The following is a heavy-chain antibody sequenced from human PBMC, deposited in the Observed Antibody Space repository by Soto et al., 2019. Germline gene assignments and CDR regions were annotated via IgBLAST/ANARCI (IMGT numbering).Heavy chain of an antibody. CDR2: MNPNSGNT. V-gene: IGHV1-8*01. J-gene: IGHJ6*02. Sequence: QVQLVQSGAEVKKPGASVKVSCKASGYTFTSYDINWVRQATGQGLEWMGWMNPNSGNTGYAQKFQGRVTMTGNTSISTAYMELSSLRSEDTAVYYCARAGPYSSSWYIDFYYYYGMDVWGQGTTVTVSS. CDR1: GYTFTSYD. D-gene: IGHD6-13*01. CDR3: ARAGPYSSSWYIDFYYYYGMDV.